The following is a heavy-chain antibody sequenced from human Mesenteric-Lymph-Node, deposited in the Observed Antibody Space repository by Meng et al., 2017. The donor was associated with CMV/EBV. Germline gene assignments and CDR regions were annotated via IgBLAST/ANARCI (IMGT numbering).Heavy chain of an antibody. CDR3: ATTRVGDHNWFDP. CDR2: IYPGDSDT. CDR1: GYTFTGYY. V-gene: IGHV5-51*01. Sequence: KVSCKASGYTFTGYYMHWVRQAPGQGLEWMGGIIYPGDSDTTYSPSFQGQVTISADKSISTAYLQWSSLKASDTAMYYCATTRVGDHNWFDPWGQGTLVTVSS. J-gene: IGHJ5*02. D-gene: IGHD1-26*01.